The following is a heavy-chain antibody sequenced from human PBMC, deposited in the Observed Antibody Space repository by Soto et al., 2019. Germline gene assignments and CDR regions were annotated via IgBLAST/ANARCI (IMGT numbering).Heavy chain of an antibody. D-gene: IGHD3-22*01. CDR3: ASGPGLGQTPASRYYYDSSGPGAFDI. V-gene: IGHV5-51*01. Sequence: GESLKISCKGSGYSFTSYWIGWVRLMPGKGLEWMGIIYPGDSDTRYSPSFQGQVTISADKSISTAYLQWSSLKASDTAMYYCASGPGLGQTPASRYYYDSSGPGAFDIWDQGTMVTVSS. CDR1: GYSFTSYW. J-gene: IGHJ3*02. CDR2: IYPGDSDT.